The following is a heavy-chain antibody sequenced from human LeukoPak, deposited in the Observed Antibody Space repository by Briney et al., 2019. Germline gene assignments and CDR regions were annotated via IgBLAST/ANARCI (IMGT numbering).Heavy chain of an antibody. D-gene: IGHD3-22*01. J-gene: IGHJ4*02. CDR1: EFTFSSYW. CDR3: AREGYYDSSGYSIRFSY. CDR2: INSDGRTT. Sequence: GGSLRLSCEASEFTFSSYWMHWVRQAPGKGLVWVSRINSDGRTTIYADSVKGRFTISRDNAKNTLYLQMNSLRAEDTAVYYCAREGYYDSSGYSIRFSYWGQGTLVAVSS. V-gene: IGHV3-74*01.